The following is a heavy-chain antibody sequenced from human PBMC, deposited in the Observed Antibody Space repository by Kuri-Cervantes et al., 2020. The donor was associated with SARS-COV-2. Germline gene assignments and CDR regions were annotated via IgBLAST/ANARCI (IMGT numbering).Heavy chain of an antibody. CDR1: GYTFTGYY. D-gene: IGHD5-18*01. V-gene: IGHV1-2*02. Sequence: ASVKVSCKASGYTFTGYYMHWVRQAPGQGLEWMGWINPNSGGTNYAQKFQGRVTMTRDTSISTAYMELSRLRSDDTAVYYCARALYSYGYAGYYYYMDVWGKGTTVTVSS. CDR3: ARALYSYGYAGYYYYMDV. J-gene: IGHJ6*03. CDR2: INPNSGGT.